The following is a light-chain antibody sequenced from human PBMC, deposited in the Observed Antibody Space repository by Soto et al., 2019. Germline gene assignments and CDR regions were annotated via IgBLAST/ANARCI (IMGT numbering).Light chain of an antibody. V-gene: IGKV3-11*01. CDR2: DAS. J-gene: IGKJ4*01. CDR1: QSVSNY. Sequence: EIVLTQSPATLSLSPGERATLSCRASQSVSNYLAWYQQKPGQAPRLLIYDASNRATGIPARFSGSGSGTAFSLTISSLEPEDFAVYYGQQRSNWPLLTFGGGTKVEIK. CDR3: QQRSNWPLLT.